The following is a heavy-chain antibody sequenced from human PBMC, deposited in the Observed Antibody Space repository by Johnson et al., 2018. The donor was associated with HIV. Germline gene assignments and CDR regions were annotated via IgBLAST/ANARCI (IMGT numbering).Heavy chain of an antibody. J-gene: IGHJ3*02. V-gene: IGHV3-30*04. Sequence: QVQLVESGGGVVQPGRSLRLSCAASGFTFSSYAMHWVRQAPGKGLEWVAFIPYDGSKTYYGDSVKGRLTISRDNSKNTLYLQMNSLRAEDTAVDYCANSDSSEMKLGAFDIWGQGTMVTVS. CDR1: GFTFSSYA. D-gene: IGHD1-26*01. CDR2: IPYDGSKT. CDR3: ANSDSSEMKLGAFDI.